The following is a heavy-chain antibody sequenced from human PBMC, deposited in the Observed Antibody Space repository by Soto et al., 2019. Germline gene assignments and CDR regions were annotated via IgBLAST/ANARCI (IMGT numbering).Heavy chain of an antibody. CDR3: ARSVTSSYYYYYGMDV. V-gene: IGHV5-51*01. J-gene: IGHJ6*02. CDR1: GYSFTSYW. CDR2: IYPGDSDT. D-gene: IGHD4-4*01. Sequence: LGESLKISCKGSGYSFTSYWIGWVRQMPGKGLEWMGIIYPGDSDTRYSPSFQGQVTISADKSISTAYLQWSSLKASDTAMYYCARSVTSSYYYYYGMDVWGQGTTVTVSS.